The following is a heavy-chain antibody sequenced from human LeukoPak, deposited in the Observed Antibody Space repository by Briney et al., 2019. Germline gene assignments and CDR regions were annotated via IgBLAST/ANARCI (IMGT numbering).Heavy chain of an antibody. J-gene: IGHJ6*03. V-gene: IGHV3-15*01. D-gene: IGHD3-22*01. CDR1: GFNFYNAW. CDR2: IKSNGDGGTS. CDR3: TTLSSGYWEYNDYYMDV. Sequence: PGGSLRLSCAASGFNFYNAWMSWVRQAPGKGLEWVARIKSNGDGGTSEYAAPVKGRFTISRDDSKNTLHLQMHSVKTEDTAVYYCTTLSSGYWEYNDYYMDVWGKGTTVTISS.